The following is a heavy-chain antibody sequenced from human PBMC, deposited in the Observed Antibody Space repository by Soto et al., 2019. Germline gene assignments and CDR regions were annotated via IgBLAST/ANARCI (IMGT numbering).Heavy chain of an antibody. V-gene: IGHV1-46*01. CDR1: GYTFTSYY. CDR2: INPSGGST. Sequence: ASVKVSCKASGYTFTSYYMQWVRQAPGQGLEWMGIINPSGGSTSYAQKFQGRVTMTRDTSTSTVYMELSSLRSEDTAVYYCAREGNTMIVGAVGAEYFQHWGQGTLVTVSS. J-gene: IGHJ1*01. CDR3: AREGNTMIVGAVGAEYFQH. D-gene: IGHD3-22*01.